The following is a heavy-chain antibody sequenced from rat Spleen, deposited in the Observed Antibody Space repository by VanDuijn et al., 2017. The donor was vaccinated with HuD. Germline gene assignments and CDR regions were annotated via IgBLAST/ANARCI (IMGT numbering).Heavy chain of an antibody. J-gene: IGHJ3*01. D-gene: IGHD3-4*01. CDR3: ATTRFAY. CDR2: ISYEGSST. V-gene: IGHV5-22*01. Sequence: EVQLVESGGGLVQPGRSMKLSCAASGFTFSDYYMAWVRQAPKKGLEWVASISYEGSSTYSGDSVKGRFTISRDSTKTTLYLQMNSLRSEDTATYYCATTRFAYWGQGTLVTVSS. CDR1: GFTFSDYY.